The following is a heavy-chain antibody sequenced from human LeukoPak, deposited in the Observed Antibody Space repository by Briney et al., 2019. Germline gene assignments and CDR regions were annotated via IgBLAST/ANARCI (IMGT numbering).Heavy chain of an antibody. D-gene: IGHD5-24*01. CDR2: IYYSGST. V-gene: IGHV4-59*01. J-gene: IGHJ4*02. CDR1: GGSISSYY. Sequence: PSETLSLTCTVPGGSISSYYWSWIRQPPGKGLEWIGYIYYSGSTNYNPSLKSRVTISVDTSKNQFSLKLSSVTAADTAVYYCARVKVRGWLQLPGGFDYWGQGTLVTVSS. CDR3: ARVKVRGWLQLPGGFDY.